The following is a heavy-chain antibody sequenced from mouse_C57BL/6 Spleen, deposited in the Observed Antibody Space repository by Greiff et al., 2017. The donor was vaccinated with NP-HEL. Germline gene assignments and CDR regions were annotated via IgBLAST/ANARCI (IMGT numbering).Heavy chain of an antibody. CDR3: ARSGDYFDY. CDR1: GYTFTDYY. CDR2: INPHNGGT. J-gene: IGHJ2*01. Sequence: EVQLQQSGPELVKPGASVKISCKASGYTFTDYYMNWVKQSRGKSLEWIGDINPHNGGTSYNQKFKGKATLTVDKSSSTAYMELRSLTSEDSAVYYCARSGDYFDYWGQGTTLTVSS. D-gene: IGHD3-1*01. V-gene: IGHV1-26*01.